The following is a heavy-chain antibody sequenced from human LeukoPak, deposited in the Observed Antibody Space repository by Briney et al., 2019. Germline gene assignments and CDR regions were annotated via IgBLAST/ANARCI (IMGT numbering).Heavy chain of an antibody. CDR2: INHSGST. V-gene: IGHV4-34*01. D-gene: IGHD6-6*01. CDR3: ARPPLGARPYYYYYYMDV. J-gene: IGHJ6*03. Sequence: KPSETLSLTCAVYGGSFSGYYWSWIRQPPGKGLEWIGEINHSGSTNYNPSLKSRVTISVDTSKNQFSLKLSSVTAADTAVYYCARPPLGARPYYYYYYMDVWGKGTTVTVSS. CDR1: GGSFSGYY.